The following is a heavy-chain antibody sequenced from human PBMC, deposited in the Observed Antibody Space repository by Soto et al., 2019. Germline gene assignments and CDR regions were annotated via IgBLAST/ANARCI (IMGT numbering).Heavy chain of an antibody. V-gene: IGHV5-51*01. CDR2: IYPGDSDT. J-gene: IGHJ4*01. D-gene: IGHD6-19*01. Sequence: GERLKISCKGSGYSCTSYWIGWVRQMPGKGLEWMGIIYPGDSDTRYSPSFQGQVTISADKSIGTAYLQWSSLKASDTATYYCARAISSGFSYFDDWGEGXLFTVYS. CDR1: GYSCTSYW. CDR3: ARAISSGFSYFDD.